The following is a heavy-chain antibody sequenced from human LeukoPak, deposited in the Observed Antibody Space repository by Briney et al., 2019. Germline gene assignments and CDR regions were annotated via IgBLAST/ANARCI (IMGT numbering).Heavy chain of an antibody. J-gene: IGHJ4*02. V-gene: IGHV3-23*01. CDR3: AKVNRRGIAARPDYFDY. Sequence: GGSLRLSCAASGFTFSSYAMSWVRQAPGKGLEWVSAISGSGGSTYYADSVKGRFTISRDNSKNTLYLQMNSLRAEDTAVYYCAKVNRRGIAARPDYFDYWGQGTLVTVSS. CDR2: ISGSGGST. CDR1: GFTFSSYA. D-gene: IGHD6-6*01.